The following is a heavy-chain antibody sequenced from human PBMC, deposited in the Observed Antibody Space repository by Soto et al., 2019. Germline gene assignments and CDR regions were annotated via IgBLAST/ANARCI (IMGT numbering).Heavy chain of an antibody. Sequence: EVQLVESWGGLVQPGGSLRLSCAASGFTFSSYSMNWVRQAPGKGLEWLSYISGSSSIIHYADSVKGRFTISRDNAKTSLNLQMNSLRAEDTAVYYCARDREGDGYNFDYWGQGTLVTVSS. D-gene: IGHD5-12*01. CDR3: ARDREGDGYNFDY. CDR1: GFTFSSYS. V-gene: IGHV3-48*01. J-gene: IGHJ4*02. CDR2: ISGSSSII.